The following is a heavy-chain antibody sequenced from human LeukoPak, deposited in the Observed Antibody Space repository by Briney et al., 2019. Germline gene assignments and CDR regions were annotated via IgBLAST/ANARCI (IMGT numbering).Heavy chain of an antibody. CDR3: ARLRPHYSNYDLGYFDY. D-gene: IGHD4-11*01. CDR2: IYYSGST. V-gene: IGHV4-39*01. J-gene: IGHJ4*02. CDR1: GGSVSSGSYY. Sequence: SETLSLTCTVSGGSVSSGSYYWVWIRQPPGKGLEWIGSIYYSGSTYYNPSLKSRVTISVDTSKNQFSLKLSSVTAADTAVYYCARLRPHYSNYDLGYFDYWGQGTLVTVSS.